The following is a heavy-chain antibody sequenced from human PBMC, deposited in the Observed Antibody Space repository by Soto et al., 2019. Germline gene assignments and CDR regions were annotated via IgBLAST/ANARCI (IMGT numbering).Heavy chain of an antibody. CDR2: TFYRSKWYF. D-gene: IGHD6-13*01. CDR1: GDSVSRNTAA. J-gene: IGHJ6*02. V-gene: IGHV6-1*01. Sequence: KQSQTLSLTCAISGDSVSRNTAAWNWIRQSPSRGLEWLGKTFYRSKWYFDYAVSVKSRITINPDTSKNQFSLQLNSVTPDDTAVYYCASHMSSWNSYGMDVWGQGTMVTVSS. CDR3: ASHMSSWNSYGMDV.